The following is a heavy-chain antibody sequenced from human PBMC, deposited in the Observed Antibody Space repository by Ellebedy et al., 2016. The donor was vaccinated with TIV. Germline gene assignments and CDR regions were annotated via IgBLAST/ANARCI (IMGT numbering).Heavy chain of an antibody. D-gene: IGHD5-24*01. CDR2: GSYAGNNK. CDR3: AKDAWEKARISWEHDS. CDR1: GFTFSTYG. V-gene: IGHV3-30*18. J-gene: IGHJ4*02. Sequence: PGGSLRLSCAASGFTFSTYGMHRVRKAPGQGLEWVAAGSYAGNNKYYADSVKGRFTISRDNSKNTLYLQMDSLRAEDTAVYYCAKDAWEKARISWEHDSWGQGTLVSVSS.